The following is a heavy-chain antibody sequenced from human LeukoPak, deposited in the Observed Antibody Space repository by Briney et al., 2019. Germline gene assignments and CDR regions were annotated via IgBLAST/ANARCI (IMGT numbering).Heavy chain of an antibody. CDR2: IWEDGSQK. V-gene: IGHV3-7*01. Sequence: GGSLRPSCAASGFTLTTSWMNWVRQAPGKGLGWVGNIWEDGSQKYYVDSVKGRLTISRDNAKNSLYLQMNSLRAEDTAVYYCARGDSSSKIDYWGQGTLVTVSS. D-gene: IGHD6-6*01. J-gene: IGHJ4*02. CDR3: ARGDSSSKIDY. CDR1: GFTLTTSW.